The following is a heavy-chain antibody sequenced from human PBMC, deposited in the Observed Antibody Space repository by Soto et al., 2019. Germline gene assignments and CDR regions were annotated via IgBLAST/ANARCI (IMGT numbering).Heavy chain of an antibody. V-gene: IGHV4-39*01. CDR2: IYYSGST. CDR3: ARSIIFWSGYPSYYYYGMDV. D-gene: IGHD3-3*01. Sequence: SETLSLTCTVSGGSISSSSYYWGWIRQPPGKGLEWIGSIYYSGSTYYNPSLKSRVTISVDTSKNQSSLKLSSVTAADTAAYYCARSIIFWSGYPSYYYYGMDVWGQGTTVTVSS. J-gene: IGHJ6*02. CDR1: GGSISSSSYY.